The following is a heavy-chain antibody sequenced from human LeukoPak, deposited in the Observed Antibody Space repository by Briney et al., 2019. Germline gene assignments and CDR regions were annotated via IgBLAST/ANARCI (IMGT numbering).Heavy chain of an antibody. CDR3: ARNSPQDRGSYYHRKANWFDP. V-gene: IGHV4-31*03. CDR2: IYYSGST. Sequence: ASETLSLTCTVSGGSISSGGYYWSWIRQHPGKGLEWIGYIYYSGSTYYNPSLKSRVTISVDTSKNQFSLKLSSVTAADTAVYYCARNSPQDRGSYYHRKANWFDPWGQGTLVTVSS. J-gene: IGHJ5*02. D-gene: IGHD1-26*01. CDR1: GGSISSGGYY.